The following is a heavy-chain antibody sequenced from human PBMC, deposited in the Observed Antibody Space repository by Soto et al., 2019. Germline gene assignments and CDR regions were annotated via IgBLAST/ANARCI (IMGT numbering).Heavy chain of an antibody. CDR1: GFTFSSYA. D-gene: IGHD3-3*01. Sequence: GGSLRLSCAASGFTFSSYAMHWVRQAPGKGLEWVAVISYDGSNKYYADSVKGRFTISRDNSKNTLYLQMNSLRAEDTAVYYCARGYDFWSGYLDYWGQGTLVTVSS. J-gene: IGHJ4*02. CDR3: ARGYDFWSGYLDY. CDR2: ISYDGSNK. V-gene: IGHV3-30-3*01.